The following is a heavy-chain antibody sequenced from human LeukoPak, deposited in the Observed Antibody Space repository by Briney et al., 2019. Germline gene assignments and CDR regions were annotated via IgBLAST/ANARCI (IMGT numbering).Heavy chain of an antibody. CDR1: GFTFSSYA. V-gene: IGHV3-30-3*01. CDR3: ARKKTFDY. J-gene: IGHJ4*02. CDR2: ISYDGSNK. Sequence: GRSLRLSCAAPGFTFSSYAMHWVRQAPGKGLEWVAVISYDGSNKYYADSVKGRFTISRDNSKNTLYLQMNSLRAEDTAVYYCARKKTFDYWGQGTLVTVSS.